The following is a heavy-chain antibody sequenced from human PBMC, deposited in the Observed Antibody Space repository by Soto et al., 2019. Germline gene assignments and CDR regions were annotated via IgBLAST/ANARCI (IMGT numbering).Heavy chain of an antibody. CDR2: IYYSGST. Sequence: PSETLSLTCTVSGGSISSYYWSWIRQPPGKGLEWIGYIYYSGSTNYNPSLKSRVTISVDTSKNQFSRKLSSVTAADTAVYYCASSRGYDSSGYYSPPFDYWGQGTLVTVSS. V-gene: IGHV4-59*01. CDR1: GGSISSYY. J-gene: IGHJ4*02. CDR3: ASSRGYDSSGYYSPPFDY. D-gene: IGHD3-22*01.